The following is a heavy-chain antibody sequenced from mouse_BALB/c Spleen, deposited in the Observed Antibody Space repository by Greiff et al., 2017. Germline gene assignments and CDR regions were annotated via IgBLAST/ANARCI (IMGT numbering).Heavy chain of an antibody. CDR2: ISSGGSYT. D-gene: IGHD1-1*01. J-gene: IGHJ2*01. CDR3: ARHEVAFDY. Sequence: EVLLVESGGGLVKPGGSLTLSCAASGFTFSSYAMSWVRQTPEKRLEWVATISSGGSYTYYPDSVKGRFTISRDNAKNTLYLQMSSLRSEDTAMYYCARHEVAFDYWGQGTTLTVSS. V-gene: IGHV5-9-3*01. CDR1: GFTFSSYA.